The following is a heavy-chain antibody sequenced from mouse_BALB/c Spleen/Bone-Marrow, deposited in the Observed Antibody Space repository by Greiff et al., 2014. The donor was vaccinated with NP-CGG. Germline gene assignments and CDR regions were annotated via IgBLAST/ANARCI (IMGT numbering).Heavy chain of an antibody. V-gene: IGHV1-14*01. CDR2: INPYNDGT. J-gene: IGHJ4*01. D-gene: IGHD2-10*02. Sequence: VHVKQSGPELVKPGASVKMSCKASGYTFTSYVMHWVKQKPGQGLEWIGYINPYNDGTKYNEKFKGKATPTSDKSSSTAYMELSSLTSEDSAVYYCARKVWYYAMDYWGQGTSVTVSS. CDR3: ARKVWYYAMDY. CDR1: GYTFTSYV.